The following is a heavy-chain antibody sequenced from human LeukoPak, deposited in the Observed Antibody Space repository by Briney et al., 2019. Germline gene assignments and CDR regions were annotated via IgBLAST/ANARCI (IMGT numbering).Heavy chain of an antibody. J-gene: IGHJ5*02. Sequence: PGGSLRLSCAASGFTFSSYGMHWVRQAPGKGLEWVAVISYDGSNKYHADSVKGRFTISRDNSKNTLYLQMNSLRAEDTAVYYCAKDPALLYSGYDYGWFDPWGQGTLVTVSS. CDR2: ISYDGSNK. D-gene: IGHD5-12*01. CDR3: AKDPALLYSGYDYGWFDP. V-gene: IGHV3-30*18. CDR1: GFTFSSYG.